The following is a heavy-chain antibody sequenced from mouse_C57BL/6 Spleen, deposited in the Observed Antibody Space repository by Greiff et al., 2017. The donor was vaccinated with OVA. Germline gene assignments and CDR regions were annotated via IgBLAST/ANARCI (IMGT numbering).Heavy chain of an antibody. CDR3: TRAYSNYRFAY. D-gene: IGHD2-5*01. V-gene: IGHV1-81*01. Sequence: VQLQQSGAELARPGASVKLSCKASGYTFTSYGISWVKQRTGQGLEWIGEIYPRSGNTYYNQKFKGKAILTADKSSSTAYMELRSLTSEDSAVYYCTRAYSNYRFAYWGQGTLVTVSA. J-gene: IGHJ3*01. CDR1: GYTFTSYG. CDR2: IYPRSGNT.